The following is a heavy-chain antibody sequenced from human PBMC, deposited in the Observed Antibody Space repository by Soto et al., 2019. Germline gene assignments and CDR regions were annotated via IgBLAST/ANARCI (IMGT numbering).Heavy chain of an antibody. CDR3: ATVHNTSRSFDY. CDR1: GFNFNIYA. Sequence: GGSLRLSCAASGFNFNIYAMTWVRQAPGKGLEWVSTTGATGRTTYYADSVKGRFTVSRDNSKNTLDLQMSNMRAEDTAVYYCATVHNTSRSFDYWGQGTLVTVSS. V-gene: IGHV3-23*01. CDR2: TGATGRTT. D-gene: IGHD1-20*01. J-gene: IGHJ4*02.